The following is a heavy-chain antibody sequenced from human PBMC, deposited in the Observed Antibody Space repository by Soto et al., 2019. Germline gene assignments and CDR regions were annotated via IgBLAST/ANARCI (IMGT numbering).Heavy chain of an antibody. CDR1: ARSISSSSYY. V-gene: IGHV4-39*01. CDR3: VRHVIAAAGRHFDY. Sequence: PSATLSLTSPVSARSISSSSYYGGCIRKPPGKGLEWIGSIYYSGSTYYNPSLKSRVTISVDTSKNQFSLKLSSVTAADTAVYYWVRHVIAAAGRHFDYWVQGTLVNVSS. CDR2: IYYSGST. D-gene: IGHD6-13*01. J-gene: IGHJ4*02.